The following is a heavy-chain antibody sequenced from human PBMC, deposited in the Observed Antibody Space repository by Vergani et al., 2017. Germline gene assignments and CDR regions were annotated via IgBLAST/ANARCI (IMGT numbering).Heavy chain of an antibody. D-gene: IGHD2-2*01. Sequence: QVQLVQSGAEVKKPGSSVKVSCKASGGTFSSYTISWVRQAPGQGLEWMGRIIPILGIANYAQKFQGRVTITADKSTSTAYMELSSLRSEDTAVYYCARDHCSSTSCPPAYYYYGMDVWGQGTTVTVSS. CDR2: IIPILGIA. CDR1: GGTFSSYT. V-gene: IGHV1-69*08. CDR3: ARDHCSSTSCPPAYYYYGMDV. J-gene: IGHJ6*02.